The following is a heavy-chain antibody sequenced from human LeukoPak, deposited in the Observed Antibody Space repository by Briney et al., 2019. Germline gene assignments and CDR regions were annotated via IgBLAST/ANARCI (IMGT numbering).Heavy chain of an antibody. D-gene: IGHD3-22*01. V-gene: IGHV1-69*04. CDR1: GGTFSSYA. Sequence: ASVKVSCKASGGTFSSYAISWVRQAPGQGLEWMGRIIPILGIANYAQKFQGRVTITADKSTSTAYMELSSLRSEDTAVYYCAREEYYYDSSGFAFHFDYWGREPWSPSPQ. CDR3: AREEYYYDSSGFAFHFDY. CDR2: IIPILGIA. J-gene: IGHJ4*02.